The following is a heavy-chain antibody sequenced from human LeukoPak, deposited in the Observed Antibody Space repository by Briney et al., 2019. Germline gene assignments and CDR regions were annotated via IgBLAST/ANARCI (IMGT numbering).Heavy chain of an antibody. CDR2: ISYDGSNK. CDR3: AKDQSSGWSVNWFDP. CDR1: GFTFSSYG. J-gene: IGHJ5*02. Sequence: GGSLRLSCAASGFTFSSYGMHWVRQAPGKGLEWVAVISYDGSNKYYADSVKGRFTISRDNSKNTLYLQMNSLRAEDTAVYYCAKDQSSGWSVNWFDPWGQGTLVTVSS. V-gene: IGHV3-30*18. D-gene: IGHD6-19*01.